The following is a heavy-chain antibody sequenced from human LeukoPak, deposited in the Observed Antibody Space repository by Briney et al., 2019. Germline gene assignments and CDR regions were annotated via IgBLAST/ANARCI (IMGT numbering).Heavy chain of an antibody. CDR3: ARDLRAKY. V-gene: IGHV4-59*01. D-gene: IGHD4/OR15-4a*01. CDR1: GXSIFNYY. J-gene: IGHJ1*01. Sequence: PSETLSLTCNVSGXSIFNYYWSWIRQAPGKGLEWIGYVHHSGRTNSNPSLGSRVTMSVDTSTSQLSLNLTSVTTADTAVYFCARDLRAKYWGQGTLVFVSS. CDR2: VHHSGRT.